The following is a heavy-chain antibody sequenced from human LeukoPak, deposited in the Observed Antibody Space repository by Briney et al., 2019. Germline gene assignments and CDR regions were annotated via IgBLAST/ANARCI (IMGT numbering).Heavy chain of an antibody. D-gene: IGHD3-10*02. V-gene: IGHV4-59*01. J-gene: IGHJ4*02. Sequence: SETLSLTCTVSGGAITTYYWTCIRHTPDKGLQFIGSFYHTGSTNYNPSLESAVTISEDTSKNQISLELRSVTAADTAVYYCATCIGWPNVFDHWDQGILVTVSS. CDR1: GGAITTYY. CDR2: FYHTGST. CDR3: ATCIGWPNVFDH.